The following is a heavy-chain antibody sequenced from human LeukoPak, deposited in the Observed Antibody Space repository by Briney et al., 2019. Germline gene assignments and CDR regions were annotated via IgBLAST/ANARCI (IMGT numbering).Heavy chain of an antibody. CDR1: GYTFTNYH. CDR2: INHSGGST. D-gene: IGHD2-15*01. V-gene: IGHV1-46*03. CDR3: ASHPHFEEVVVAATDY. Sequence: ASVTVSFKASGYTFTNYHMHWVRPAPGQGREWMGIINHSGGSTSYAHKFQGRVTTTSDTSTSTVYMELSSRRSEDTAVYYCASHPHFEEVVVAATDYWGQGNLVTVSS. J-gene: IGHJ4*02.